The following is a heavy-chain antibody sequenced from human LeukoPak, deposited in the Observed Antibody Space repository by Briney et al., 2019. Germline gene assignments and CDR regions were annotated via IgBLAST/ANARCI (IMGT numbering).Heavy chain of an antibody. CDR3: ARALNPYYYDSSGYSTFDY. J-gene: IGHJ4*02. CDR2: ISAYNGNT. D-gene: IGHD3-22*01. Sequence: ASVKVSCKASDYTFTSYGISWVRQAPGQGLEWMGWISAYNGNTNFAQKFQGRVTMTTETSTSTAYMEQRSLTSDDTAVYYCARALNPYYYDSSGYSTFDYWGQGTLVTVSS. CDR1: DYTFTSYG. V-gene: IGHV1-18*01.